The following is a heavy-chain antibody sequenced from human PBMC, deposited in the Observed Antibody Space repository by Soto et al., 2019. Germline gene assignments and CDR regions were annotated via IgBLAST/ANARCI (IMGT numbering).Heavy chain of an antibody. D-gene: IGHD3-22*01. CDR2: IKPDGRQK. CDR1: GFTFSSYW. V-gene: IGHV3-7*04. Sequence: QLVESGGGLVQPGGSLRLSCAASGFTFSSYWMSWVRQAPGKGLEWVANIKPDGRQKWYVDSVKGRLTISRDNAKKSLYLQMNSVRAEDTAVYYCARGDYYDSSGPFSDAFDIWGQGTMVAVSS. J-gene: IGHJ3*02. CDR3: ARGDYYDSSGPFSDAFDI.